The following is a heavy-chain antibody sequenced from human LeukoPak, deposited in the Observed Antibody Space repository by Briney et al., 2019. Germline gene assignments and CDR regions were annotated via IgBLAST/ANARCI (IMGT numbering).Heavy chain of an antibody. V-gene: IGHV4-38-2*01. Sequence: SETLSLTCSVSGYSLSSGYHWGWIRQPPGKGLKWIGIIYHSGSTYYTPSLKSRVTISVDTSKNQFSLKLSSVTAADTAVYYCARMTQQLVAKGTYWFDPWGQGTLVTVSS. D-gene: IGHD6-13*01. CDR2: IYHSGST. CDR3: ARMTQQLVAKGTYWFDP. J-gene: IGHJ5*02. CDR1: GYSLSSGYH.